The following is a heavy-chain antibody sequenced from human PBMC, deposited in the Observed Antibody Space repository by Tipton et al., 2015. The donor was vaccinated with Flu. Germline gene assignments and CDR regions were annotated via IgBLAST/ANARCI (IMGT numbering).Heavy chain of an antibody. V-gene: IGHV4-59*01. J-gene: IGHJ5*02. CDR1: GGSISSYY. CDR3: ARALVITTTMGGDWFDP. CDR2: IYYSGST. D-gene: IGHD3-10*01. Sequence: TLSLTCTVSGGSISSYYWSWIQQPPGKGLEWIGYIYYSGSTNYSPSLKSRVTISVDMSKNQFSLNLSSVTAADTAVYYCARALVITTTMGGDWFDPWGQGTLVTVSS.